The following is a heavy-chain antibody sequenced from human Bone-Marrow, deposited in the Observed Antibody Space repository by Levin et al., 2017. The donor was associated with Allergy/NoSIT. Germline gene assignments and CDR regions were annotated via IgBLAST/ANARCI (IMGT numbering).Heavy chain of an antibody. D-gene: IGHD2/OR15-2a*01. Sequence: ASVKVSCIVSGFTFSDYSIYWVRQAPGKGLEWISSISSDSSDLYYADSVKGRFTISRDNAKNSLNLQVSSLRAEDTAVYHCVRGIIGDLRVAHKEAFDVWGQGTMVTVSS. J-gene: IGHJ3*01. CDR1: GFTFSDYS. V-gene: IGHV3-21*01. CDR3: VRGIIGDLRVAHKEAFDV. CDR2: ISSDSSDL.